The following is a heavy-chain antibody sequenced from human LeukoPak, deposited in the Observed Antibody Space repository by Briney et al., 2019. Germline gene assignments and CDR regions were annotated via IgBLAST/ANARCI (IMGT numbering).Heavy chain of an antibody. D-gene: IGHD6-19*01. CDR3: AREMLAAVAAQS. Sequence: GGSLRLSCAASGFTFSSYEMNWVRQAPGKGLEWVSYISSSGSTIYYADSVKGRFTISRDNAKNSLYLQMNSLRAEDTAVYYCAREMLAAVAAQSWGQGTLVTVAS. CDR2: ISSSGSTI. V-gene: IGHV3-48*03. J-gene: IGHJ5*02. CDR1: GFTFSSYE.